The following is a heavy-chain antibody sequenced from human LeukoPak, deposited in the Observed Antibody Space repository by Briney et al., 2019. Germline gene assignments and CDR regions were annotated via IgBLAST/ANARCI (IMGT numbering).Heavy chain of an antibody. Sequence: SETLSLTCAVYGGSFSGYYWSWIRQPPGKGLEWIGEISHSGSTNYNPSLKSRVTISVDTSKNQFSLKLSSVTAADTAVYYCARGVVPAARGLDYWGQGTLVTVSS. CDR2: ISHSGST. CDR3: ARGVVPAARGLDY. CDR1: GGSFSGYY. J-gene: IGHJ4*02. D-gene: IGHD2-2*01. V-gene: IGHV4-34*01.